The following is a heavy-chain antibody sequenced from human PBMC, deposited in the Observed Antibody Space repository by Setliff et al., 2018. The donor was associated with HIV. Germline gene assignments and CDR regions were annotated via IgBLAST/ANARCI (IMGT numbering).Heavy chain of an antibody. Sequence: ASVKVSCKASGYTFTTYAMNWVRQAPGQGPEWMGWINTNTGNPTYAQGFTGRFVFSLDTSVSTAYLQISSLKAEDTAVYYCARNYYDVWSLSFGGWFDPWGQGTLVTVS. J-gene: IGHJ5*02. CDR1: GYTFTTYA. V-gene: IGHV7-4-1*02. D-gene: IGHD3-3*01. CDR2: INTNTGNP. CDR3: ARNYYDVWSLSFGGWFDP.